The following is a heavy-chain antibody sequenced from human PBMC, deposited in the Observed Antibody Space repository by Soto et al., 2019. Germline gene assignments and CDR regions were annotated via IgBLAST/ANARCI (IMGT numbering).Heavy chain of an antibody. V-gene: IGHV3-43*02. CDR2: ISGDGGST. D-gene: IGHD3-22*01. Sequence: GGSLRLSCAASGFTFDDYAMHWVRQAPGKGLEWVSLISGDGGSTYYADSVKGRVTISRDNSKNSLYLQMNSLRTEDTALYYCAKDMGTSAAGLLYYYYGMDVWGQGTTVTVSS. CDR3: AKDMGTSAAGLLYYYYGMDV. CDR1: GFTFDDYA. J-gene: IGHJ6*02.